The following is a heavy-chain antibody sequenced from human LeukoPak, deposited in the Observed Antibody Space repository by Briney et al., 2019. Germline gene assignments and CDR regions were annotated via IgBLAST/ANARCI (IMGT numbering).Heavy chain of an antibody. V-gene: IGHV3-30*02. J-gene: IGHJ4*02. CDR2: IRYDVSDK. Sequence: GGSLRLSCVASGFTLSTYGMHWVRQAPGKGLEWVAFIRYDVSDKFYGDSVKGRFTTSRDNSKNTLYLQMSRLRVEDTAVYYYAKDLDCSGGTCHKAFDCWGQGTLVTVSS. CDR3: AKDLDCSGGTCHKAFDC. D-gene: IGHD2-15*01. CDR1: GFTLSTYG.